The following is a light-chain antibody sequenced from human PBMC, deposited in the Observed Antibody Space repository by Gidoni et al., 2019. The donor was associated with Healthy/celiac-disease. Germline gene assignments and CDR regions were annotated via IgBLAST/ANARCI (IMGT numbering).Light chain of an antibody. CDR2: AAS. V-gene: IGKV1-27*01. Sequence: DIQMTQSPSSLSASVGDRVTITCRASQGIRNYLAWYQQKPGKVPKLLIHAASPLQSGVPSPFSGSESGSDFTLTLCSLQPEGVATYYCQKENSAPWTFGQGTKVEIK. CDR1: QGIRNY. CDR3: QKENSAPWT. J-gene: IGKJ1*01.